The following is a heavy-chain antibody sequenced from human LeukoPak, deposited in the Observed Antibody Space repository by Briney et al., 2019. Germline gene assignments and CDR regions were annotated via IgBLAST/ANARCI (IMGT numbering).Heavy chain of an antibody. CDR3: AREYSSSSGKALDY. CDR1: SGSLGSYY. V-gene: IGHV4-4*07. D-gene: IGHD6-6*01. J-gene: IGHJ4*02. CDR2: IYTSGST. Sequence: SETLSLTCTVSSGSLGSYYWDWLRQPAGKGLEWIGHIYTSGSTNYNPSLKSRVTMSVDTSKNQFSLKLNSVTAADTAFYYCAREYSSSSGKALDYWGQGTLVTVSS.